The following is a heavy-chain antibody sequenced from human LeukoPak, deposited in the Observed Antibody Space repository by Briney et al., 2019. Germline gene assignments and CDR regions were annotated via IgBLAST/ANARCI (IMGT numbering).Heavy chain of an antibody. V-gene: IGHV3-20*04. Sequence: GGPLRLSCAASGFTFDDYGMTWVRQAPGKGLEWVSGLNWNGGSTGYADSVKGRFTISRDNAKNSLYLQMNSLRAEDTALCYCARDTYYYDSSGYFDYWGQGTLVTVSS. CDR3: ARDTYYYDSSGYFDY. CDR2: LNWNGGST. D-gene: IGHD3-22*01. J-gene: IGHJ4*02. CDR1: GFTFDDYG.